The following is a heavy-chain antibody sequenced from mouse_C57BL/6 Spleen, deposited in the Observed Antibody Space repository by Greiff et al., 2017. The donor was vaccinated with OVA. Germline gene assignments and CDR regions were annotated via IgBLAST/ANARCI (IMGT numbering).Heavy chain of an antibody. Sequence: QVQLQQPGAELVRPGSSVKLSCKASGYTFTSYWMHWVKQRPIQGLEWIGNIDPSDSETHYNQKFKDKATLTVDKSSSTAYMQLSSLTSEDSAVYYCARAGAMVTTFNFDYWGQGTTLTVSS. J-gene: IGHJ2*01. CDR1: GYTFTSYW. CDR2: IDPSDSET. D-gene: IGHD2-2*01. CDR3: ARAGAMVTTFNFDY. V-gene: IGHV1-52*01.